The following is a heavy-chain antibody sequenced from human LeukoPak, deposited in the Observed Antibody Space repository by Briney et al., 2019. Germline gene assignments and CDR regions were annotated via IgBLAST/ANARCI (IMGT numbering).Heavy chain of an antibody. D-gene: IGHD6-19*01. Sequence: GGSLRLSCAASGFTFSSYAMHWVRQAPGKGLEWVAVISYDGSNKYYADSVKGRFTISRDNSKNTLYLQMNSLRAEDTAVYYCAKVTAVAGFDPWGQGTLVTVSS. V-gene: IGHV3-30-3*01. CDR2: ISYDGSNK. CDR3: AKVTAVAGFDP. J-gene: IGHJ5*02. CDR1: GFTFSSYA.